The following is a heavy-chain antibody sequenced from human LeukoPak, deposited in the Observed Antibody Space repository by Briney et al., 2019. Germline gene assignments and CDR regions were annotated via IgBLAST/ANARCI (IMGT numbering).Heavy chain of an antibody. D-gene: IGHD3-22*01. J-gene: IGHJ4*02. V-gene: IGHV3-53*01. CDR2: IYSGGST. CDR3: ARVTLLEDYYDSSGYYV. Sequence: GGSLRLSCAASGFTFSNAWMSWVRQAPGKGLEWVSVIYSGGSTHYADSVKGRFTISRDNSKNTLYLQMNSLRAEDTAVYYCARVTLLEDYYDSSGYYVWGQGTLVTVSS. CDR1: GFTFSNAW.